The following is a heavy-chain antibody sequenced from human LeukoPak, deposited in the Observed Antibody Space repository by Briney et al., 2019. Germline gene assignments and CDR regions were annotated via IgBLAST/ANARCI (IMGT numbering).Heavy chain of an antibody. J-gene: IGHJ4*02. CDR2: INHSGST. Sequence: SETLSLTCAVYGGSFSGYYWSWIRQPPGKGLEWIGEINHSGSTNYNPSLKSRVTISVDTSKNQFSLKLSSVTAADTAVYYCARGSAAGFDYWGQGTLVTVSS. V-gene: IGHV4-34*01. CDR3: ARGSAAGFDY. CDR1: GGSFSGYY.